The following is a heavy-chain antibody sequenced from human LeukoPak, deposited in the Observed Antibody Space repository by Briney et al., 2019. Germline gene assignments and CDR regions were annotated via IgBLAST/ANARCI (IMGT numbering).Heavy chain of an antibody. CDR3: VRPPLVTAIAAFDI. D-gene: IGHD2-21*02. Sequence: GGSLRLSCAASGFTFSSYWMSWVRQAPGKGLEWVANIKQDGSEKYYVDSVKGRFTISRDNAKNSLHLQMNSLRPEDTAVYYCVRPPLVTAIAAFDIWGQGTMVTVSS. J-gene: IGHJ3*02. CDR2: IKQDGSEK. CDR1: GFTFSSYW. V-gene: IGHV3-7*01.